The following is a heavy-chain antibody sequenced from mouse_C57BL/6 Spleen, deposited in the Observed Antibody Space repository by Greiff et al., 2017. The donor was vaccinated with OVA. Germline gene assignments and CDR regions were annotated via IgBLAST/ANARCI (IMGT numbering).Heavy chain of an antibody. D-gene: IGHD1-1*01. Sequence: QVQLKQPGAELVRPGTSVKLSCKASGYTFTSYWMHWVKQRPGQGLEWIGVIDPSDSYTNYNQKFKGKATLTVDTSASTAYMQLSSLTSEDSAVYYCGYGSSYSCYFDVWGTGTTVTVSS. CDR3: GYGSSYSCYFDV. CDR1: GYTFTSYW. CDR2: IDPSDSYT. J-gene: IGHJ1*03. V-gene: IGHV1-59*01.